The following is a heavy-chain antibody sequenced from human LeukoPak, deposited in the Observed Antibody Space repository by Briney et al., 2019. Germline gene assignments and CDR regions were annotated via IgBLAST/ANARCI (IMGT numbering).Heavy chain of an antibody. CDR3: ARAPAGYCSGGSCYSYYGMDV. D-gene: IGHD2-15*01. Sequence: GGSLRLSCAASGFTFSSYDMHWVRQATGKGLEWVSAIGTAGDTYYPGSVKGRFTISRENAKNSLYLQMNSLRAGDTAVYYCARAPAGYCSGGSCYSYYGMDVWGQGTTVTVSS. CDR1: GFTFSSYD. V-gene: IGHV3-13*01. CDR2: IGTAGDT. J-gene: IGHJ6*02.